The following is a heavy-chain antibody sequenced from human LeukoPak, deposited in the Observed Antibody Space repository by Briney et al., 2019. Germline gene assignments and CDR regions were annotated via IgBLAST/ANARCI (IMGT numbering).Heavy chain of an antibody. D-gene: IGHD4-17*01. V-gene: IGHV3-30*18. CDR1: GFTFSAYG. CDR3: AKDRDYGAPDY. J-gene: IGHJ4*02. CDR2: ISYDGSNK. Sequence: PGGSLRLSCAASGFTFSAYGMHWVRQAPGEGLEWVAVISYDGSNKYYADSMKGRFTISRDDSKNTLYLQMNSLRAEDTAVYYCAKDRDYGAPDYWGQGTLVTVSS.